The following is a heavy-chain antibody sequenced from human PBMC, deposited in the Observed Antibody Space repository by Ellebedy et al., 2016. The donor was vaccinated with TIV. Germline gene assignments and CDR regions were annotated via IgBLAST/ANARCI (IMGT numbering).Heavy chain of an antibody. CDR3: ARELVAGRVFDY. Sequence: MPSETLSLTCTVSGGSISSSSYYWGWIRQPPGKGLEWIGEIYHSGSTNYNPSLKSRVTISVDKSKNQFSLKLSSVTAADTAVYYCARELVAGRVFDYWGQGTLVTVSS. CDR2: IYHSGST. J-gene: IGHJ4*02. V-gene: IGHV4-39*07. CDR1: GGSISSSSYY. D-gene: IGHD6-19*01.